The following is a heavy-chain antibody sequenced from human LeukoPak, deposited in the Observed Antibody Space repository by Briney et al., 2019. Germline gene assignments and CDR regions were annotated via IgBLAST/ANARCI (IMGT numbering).Heavy chain of an antibody. CDR1: GFTVSSNY. J-gene: IGHJ4*02. V-gene: IGHV3-23*01. CDR2: ISGSGGST. CDR3: AKDFQYGDHLFDY. D-gene: IGHD4-17*01. Sequence: SGGSLRLSCAASGFTVSSNYMSWVRQAPGKGLEWVSAISGSGGSTYYADSVKGRFTISRDNSKNTLYLQMNSLRAEDTAVYYCAKDFQYGDHLFDYWGQGTLVTVSS.